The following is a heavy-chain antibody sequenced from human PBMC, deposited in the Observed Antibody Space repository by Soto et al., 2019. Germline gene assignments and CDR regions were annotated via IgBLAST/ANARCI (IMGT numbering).Heavy chain of an antibody. Sequence: ASVKVSCKASGGTFSSYAISWVRQAPGQGLEWMGGIIPIFGTANYAQKFQGRVTITADESTSTAYMELSSLRSEDTAVYYCARDRRVLPPRNYYYGMDVWGQGTTVTVSS. D-gene: IGHD3-10*01. V-gene: IGHV1-69*13. CDR1: GGTFSSYA. CDR2: IIPIFGTA. J-gene: IGHJ6*02. CDR3: ARDRRVLPPRNYYYGMDV.